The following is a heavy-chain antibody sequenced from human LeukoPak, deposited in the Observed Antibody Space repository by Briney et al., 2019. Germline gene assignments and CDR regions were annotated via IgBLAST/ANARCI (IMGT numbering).Heavy chain of an antibody. CDR1: GGSISSGGYS. Sequence: PSETLSLTCAVSGGSISSGGYSWSWIRQPPGKGLEWIGYIYHSGSTYYNPSLKSRVTISVDRSKNQFSLKLSSVTAADTAVYYCARGQSGSYQGYYYYGMDVWGQGTTVTVSS. V-gene: IGHV4-30-2*01. CDR2: IYHSGST. J-gene: IGHJ6*02. CDR3: ARGQSGSYQGYYYYGMDV. D-gene: IGHD1-26*01.